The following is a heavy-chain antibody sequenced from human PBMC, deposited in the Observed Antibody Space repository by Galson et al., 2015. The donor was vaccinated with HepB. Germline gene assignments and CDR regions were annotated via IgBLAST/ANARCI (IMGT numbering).Heavy chain of an antibody. CDR3: ARSKWLHSYFDY. CDR2: INPSAGAT. V-gene: IGHV1-46*01. Sequence: SVKVSCKASGYRFTSYYFHWVRQAPGQGLEWMGIINPSAGATTYAQKFQGRVTMTRDTSTSTVYMELSTLGSEDTAVYYCARSKWLHSYFDYWGQGILVTVSS. D-gene: IGHD5-24*01. CDR1: GYRFTSYY. J-gene: IGHJ4*02.